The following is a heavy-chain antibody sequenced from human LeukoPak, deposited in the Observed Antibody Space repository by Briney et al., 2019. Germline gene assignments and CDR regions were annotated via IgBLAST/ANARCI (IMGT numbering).Heavy chain of an antibody. J-gene: IGHJ4*02. Sequence: GGSLRLSCLASGFTFDTFGMYWARQAPGKGLDWVAVIWHDGSNKYYTDSVKGRFTISRDNSKNTLYLQMNSLRAEDTAVYHCARDRSTGSYFFFDYWGQGVLVTVSS. CDR1: GFTFDTFG. V-gene: IGHV3-33*07. CDR3: ARDRSTGSYFFFDY. CDR2: IWHDGSNK. D-gene: IGHD6-19*01.